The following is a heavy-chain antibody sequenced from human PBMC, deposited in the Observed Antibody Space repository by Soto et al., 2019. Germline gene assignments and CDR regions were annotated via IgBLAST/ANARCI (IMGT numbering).Heavy chain of an antibody. CDR1: GGTFSSYA. D-gene: IGHD3-22*01. Sequence: ASVKVSCKASGGTFSSYAISWVRQAPGQGLEWMGGIIPIFGTANYAQKFQGRVTITADESTSTAYMELSSLRSEDTAVYYCARDASNYYDSSGYYVFDDWGQGTLVTVSS. V-gene: IGHV1-69*13. CDR2: IIPIFGTA. J-gene: IGHJ4*02. CDR3: ARDASNYYDSSGYYVFDD.